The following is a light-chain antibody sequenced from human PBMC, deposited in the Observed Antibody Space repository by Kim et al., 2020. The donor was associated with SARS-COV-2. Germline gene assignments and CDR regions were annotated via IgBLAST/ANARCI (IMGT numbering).Light chain of an antibody. CDR2: QDN. CDR1: KLGDKY. J-gene: IGLJ3*02. Sequence: SYELTQPPSVSVSPGRTASITCSGDKLGDKYACWYQQKPGQYPVLVIYQDNKRPSGIPERFSGSNSGNTATLTISGTQAMDEADYYCQAWDSSTWVFGGGTQLTVL. CDR3: QAWDSSTWV. V-gene: IGLV3-1*01.